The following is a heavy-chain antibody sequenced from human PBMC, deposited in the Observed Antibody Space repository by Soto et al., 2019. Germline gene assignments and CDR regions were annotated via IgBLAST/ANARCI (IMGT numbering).Heavy chain of an antibody. CDR3: ARRTGTTRWDS. Sequence: ASVKVSCKASGGTFSSYAISWVRQAPGQGLEWMGWMNPITGTANYAQKFQGRVTMTRDTSISTAYLELSSLRSEDTAVYYCARRTGTTRWDSWGQGTLVTVSS. J-gene: IGHJ4*02. CDR1: GGTFSSYA. D-gene: IGHD1-7*01. V-gene: IGHV1-8*02. CDR2: MNPITGTA.